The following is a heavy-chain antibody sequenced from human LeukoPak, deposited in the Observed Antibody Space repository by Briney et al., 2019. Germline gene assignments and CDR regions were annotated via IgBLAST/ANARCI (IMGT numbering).Heavy chain of an antibody. J-gene: IGHJ4*02. D-gene: IGHD3-22*01. CDR1: GFTFSSYA. Sequence: GALRLSCAASGFTFSSYAMHWVRQAPGKGLEWVAVISYDGSNKYYADSVKGRFTISRDNSKNTLYLQMNSLRAEDTAVYYCARTSSGYHFDYWGQGTLVTVSS. V-gene: IGHV3-30-3*01. CDR3: ARTSSGYHFDY. CDR2: ISYDGSNK.